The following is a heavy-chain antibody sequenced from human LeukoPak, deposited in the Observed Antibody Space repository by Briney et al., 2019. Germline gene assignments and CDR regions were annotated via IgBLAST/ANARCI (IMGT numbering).Heavy chain of an antibody. CDR2: ISAYNGNT. V-gene: IGHV1-18*01. CDR3: ARDRMITMIVVVTRKYNWFDP. CDR1: GYTFTSYG. D-gene: IGHD3-22*01. J-gene: IGHJ5*02. Sequence: ASVKVSCKASGYTFTSYGISWVRQAPGQGLEWMGWISAYNGNTNYAQKFQGRVTMTRDTSISTAYMELSRLRSDDTAVYYCARDRMITMIVVVTRKYNWFDPWGQGTLVTVSS.